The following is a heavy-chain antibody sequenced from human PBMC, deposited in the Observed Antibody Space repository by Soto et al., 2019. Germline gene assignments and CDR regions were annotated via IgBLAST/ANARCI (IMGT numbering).Heavy chain of an antibody. J-gene: IGHJ6*02. CDR3: AGIGEEVYYGMDV. CDR1: GGSMSSYY. CDR2: IYARGDT. Sequence: SETLSLTCTVSGGSMSSYYWNWVRQPAGRGLEWIGRIYARGDTNCNPSLKSRVTMFVDRSTNEFSLRLTSVTAADTAVYYCAGIGEEVYYGMDVWGQGTTVTVSS. D-gene: IGHD1-26*01. V-gene: IGHV4-4*07.